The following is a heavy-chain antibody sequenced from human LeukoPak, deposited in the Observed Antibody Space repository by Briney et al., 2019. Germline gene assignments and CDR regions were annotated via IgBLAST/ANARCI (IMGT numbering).Heavy chain of an antibody. Sequence: PGGSLRLSCAASGFTFSTYGMHWVRQAPGKGLEWVAVVWYDGSNIHYVDSVKGRFTISRDNSKNTLYLQMNSLRAEDTAVYFCARDRASGYYYSFDYWGQGTLVTVSS. V-gene: IGHV3-33*01. D-gene: IGHD3-22*01. CDR2: VWYDGSNI. J-gene: IGHJ4*02. CDR3: ARDRASGYYYSFDY. CDR1: GFTFSTYG.